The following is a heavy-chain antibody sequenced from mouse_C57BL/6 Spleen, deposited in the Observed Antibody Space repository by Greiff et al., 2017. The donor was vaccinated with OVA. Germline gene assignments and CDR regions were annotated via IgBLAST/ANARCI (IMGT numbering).Heavy chain of an antibody. Sequence: QVQLKESGPELVKPGASVKISCKASGYAFSSSWMNWVKQRPGKGLEWIGRIYPGDGDTNYNGKFKGKATLTADKSSSTAYMQLSSLTSEDSAVYCCARENDYDVWFAYWGQGTLVTVSA. J-gene: IGHJ3*01. V-gene: IGHV1-82*01. CDR3: ARENDYDVWFAY. D-gene: IGHD2-4*01. CDR2: IYPGDGDT. CDR1: GYAFSSSW.